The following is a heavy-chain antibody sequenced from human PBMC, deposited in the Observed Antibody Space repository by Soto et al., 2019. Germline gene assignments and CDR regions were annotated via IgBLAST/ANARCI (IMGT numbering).Heavy chain of an antibody. CDR2: ISSSSSNI. V-gene: IGHV3-48*04. D-gene: IGHD4-17*01. J-gene: IGHJ3*02. CDR3: ARSTVTDYHDAFDI. CDR1: GFTLSSYS. Sequence: GGSLRLSCAASGFTLSSYSMNWVRQAPGKGLEWVSYISSSSSNIYYADSVKGRFTISRYNAKNSLYLQINSLRAEDTAVYYCARSTVTDYHDAFDIWGQGTMVTVSS.